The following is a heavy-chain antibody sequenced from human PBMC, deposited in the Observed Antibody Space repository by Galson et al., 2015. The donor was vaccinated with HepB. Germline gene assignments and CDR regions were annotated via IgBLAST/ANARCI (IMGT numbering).Heavy chain of an antibody. J-gene: IGHJ3*02. D-gene: IGHD2-2*02. CDR3: ARGYCSSDICHTYDHNFRGAFDI. Sequence: SLRLSCAASGFTFSSYAISWVRQAPGKGLEWVSTISGGGDGTYYADSVKGRFTISRDNSKNTVYLHMNNLRAGDTAVYYCARGYCSSDICHTYDHNFRGAFDIWGQGTMVTVSS. CDR1: GFTFSSYA. V-gene: IGHV3-23*01. CDR2: ISGGGDGT.